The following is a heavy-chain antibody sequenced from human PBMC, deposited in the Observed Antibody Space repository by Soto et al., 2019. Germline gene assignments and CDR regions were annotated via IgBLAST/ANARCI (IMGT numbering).Heavy chain of an antibody. J-gene: IGHJ4*02. CDR1: GGSISSYY. CDR3: ARSSDPTIAAPVYYFDY. V-gene: IGHV4-59*01. CDR2: IYYSGST. Sequence: SETLSLTCTVSGGSISSYYWSWIRQPPGKGLEWIGYIYYSGSTNYNPSLKSRVTISVDTSKNQFSLKLSSVTAADTAVYYCARSSDPTIAAPVYYFDYWGQGTLVTVSS. D-gene: IGHD6-6*01.